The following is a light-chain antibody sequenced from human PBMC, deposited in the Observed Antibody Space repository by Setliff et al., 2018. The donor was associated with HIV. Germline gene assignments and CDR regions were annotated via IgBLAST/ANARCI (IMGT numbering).Light chain of an antibody. J-gene: IGLJ2*01. CDR1: SSNIGRNY. Sequence: QSVLTQPPSASGTPGQRVTISCSGSSSNIGRNYVYWYQQLPGTTPKLLIYRNNQRPSGVPDRFSGSKSGNTASLTVSGLQTEDEADYYCCSYATGDTWIFGGGTKVTVL. V-gene: IGLV1-47*01. CDR2: RNN. CDR3: CSYATGDTWI.